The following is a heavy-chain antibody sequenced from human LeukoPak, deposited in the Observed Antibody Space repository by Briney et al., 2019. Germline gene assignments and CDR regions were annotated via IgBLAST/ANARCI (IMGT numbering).Heavy chain of an antibody. D-gene: IGHD3-10*01. V-gene: IGHV3-66*01. J-gene: IGHJ3*02. CDR2: IYSGGST. CDR1: GFTVSSNY. CDR3: ASPYYYGSGSYNLGVFDI. Sequence: GGSLRLSCAASGFTVSSNYMSCARQAPPKGLEWVSVIYSGGSTYYADSVKGRFTISRDNSKNTLYLQMNSLRAEDTAVYYCASPYYYGSGSYNLGVFDIWGQGTMVTVSS.